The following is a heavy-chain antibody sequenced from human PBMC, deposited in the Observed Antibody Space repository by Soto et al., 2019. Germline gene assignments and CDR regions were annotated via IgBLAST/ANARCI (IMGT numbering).Heavy chain of an antibody. J-gene: IGHJ6*02. D-gene: IGHD2-21*02. Sequence: QITLKESGPTLVKPTQTLTLTGSFSGFSVSTTGVGVDWISQPPGKALKWLALIYWNDDERYNPTLSTILTITKVTSKNQVVLAMTNMDPVDTATYYCVQSRCGGDCLQSYSSHSYYGLDVWGQGTTVTVSS. CDR1: GFSVSTTGVG. CDR2: IYWNDDE. CDR3: VQSRCGGDCLQSYSSHSYYGLDV. V-gene: IGHV2-5*01.